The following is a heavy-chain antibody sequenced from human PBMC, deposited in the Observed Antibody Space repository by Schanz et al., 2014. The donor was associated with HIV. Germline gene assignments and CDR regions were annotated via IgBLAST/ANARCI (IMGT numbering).Heavy chain of an antibody. D-gene: IGHD4-4*01. CDR1: GASIGSGSFY. CDR2: VLYSGST. J-gene: IGHJ3*02. CDR3: AREPGLQEWDLRKGAFDI. Sequence: QVQLQESGPGLVKPSQTLSLTCTVSGASIGSGSFYWSWIRQHPGKGLEWIGYVLYSGSTYSNPSRKSRVDKSVDTSKSQFPLKLSSVTAADTAVYYCAREPGLQEWDLRKGAFDIWGQGTMVIVSS. V-gene: IGHV4-31*03.